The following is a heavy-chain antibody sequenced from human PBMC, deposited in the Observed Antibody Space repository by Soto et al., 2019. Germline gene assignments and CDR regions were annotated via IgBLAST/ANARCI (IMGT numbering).Heavy chain of an antibody. CDR1: GFIFSNFG. Sequence: LRLSCVASGFIFSNFGMHWVRQAPGKGLEWVAVISSDEKIKQYADSVRGRFAISRDNSKNTLYLQMTSLRAEDTAIYYCARGLRSVLDYWGQGTLVTVSS. J-gene: IGHJ4*02. CDR3: ARGLRSVLDY. D-gene: IGHD6-6*01. V-gene: IGHV3-33*01. CDR2: ISSDEKIK.